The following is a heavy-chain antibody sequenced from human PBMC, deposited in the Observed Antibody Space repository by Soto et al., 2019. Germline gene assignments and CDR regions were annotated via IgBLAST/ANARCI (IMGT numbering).Heavy chain of an antibody. D-gene: IGHD3-22*01. CDR3: AKENLKAHYYDSSGYYDY. Sequence: PGGSLRLSCAASGFTFSSYAMSWVRQAPGKGLEWVSAISGSGGSTYYADSVKGRFTISRDNSKNTLYLQMNSLRAEDTAVYYCAKENLKAHYYDSSGYYDYWGQGTLVTVSS. V-gene: IGHV3-23*01. J-gene: IGHJ4*02. CDR1: GFTFSSYA. CDR2: ISGSGGST.